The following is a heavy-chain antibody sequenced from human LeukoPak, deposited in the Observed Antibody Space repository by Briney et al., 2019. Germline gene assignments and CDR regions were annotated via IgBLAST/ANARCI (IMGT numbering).Heavy chain of an antibody. CDR1: GFTFSNYD. Sequence: GGSLRLSCAASGFTFSNYDMHWVRHAPGQGLEWVSTISSAGDTYYPGSVKGRFTMSRENAKSSLYLQMSSLRAGDTAVYYCARATSGLDYWGQGTLVTVSS. D-gene: IGHD5-12*01. CDR2: ISSAGDT. V-gene: IGHV3-13*01. CDR3: ARATSGLDY. J-gene: IGHJ4*02.